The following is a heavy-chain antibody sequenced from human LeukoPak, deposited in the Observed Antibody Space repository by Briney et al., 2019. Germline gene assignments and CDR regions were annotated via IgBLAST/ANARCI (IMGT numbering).Heavy chain of an antibody. CDR1: GYTFRSYG. V-gene: IGHV1-18*01. CDR2: ISAYNGNT. CDR3: ARVGDYYYESSGYCDF. J-gene: IGHJ4*02. Sequence: ASVKVSCKASGYTFRSYGINWVRQAPGQGLEWMGWISAYNGNTNYAQNVQGRVTMTTDTSTSTVYMELRSLRSDDTAMYYCARVGDYYYESSGYCDFWGQGTLVTVSS. D-gene: IGHD3-22*01.